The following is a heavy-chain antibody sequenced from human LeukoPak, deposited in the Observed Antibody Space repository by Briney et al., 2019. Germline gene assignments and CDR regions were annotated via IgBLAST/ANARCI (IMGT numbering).Heavy chain of an antibody. CDR3: VRGPYGSGISNWFDP. J-gene: IGHJ5*02. Sequence: SETLSLTCTVSGDSISSSSYYWGWIRQPPGKGLEWIGSIYYSGSTYYNPSLKSRVTISVDTSKNQFSLKLSSVTAADTAVYYCVRGPYGSGISNWFDPWGQGTQVIVSS. CDR2: IYYSGST. D-gene: IGHD3-10*01. CDR1: GDSISSSSYY. V-gene: IGHV4-39*07.